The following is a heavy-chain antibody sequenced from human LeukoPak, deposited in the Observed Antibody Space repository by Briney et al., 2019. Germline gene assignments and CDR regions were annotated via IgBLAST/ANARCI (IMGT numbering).Heavy chain of an antibody. CDR2: ISYDGSNK. J-gene: IGHJ4*02. Sequence: GGSLRLSCAASGFTFSSYAMHWVRQAPGKGLEWVAVISYDGSNKYYADSVKGRFTISRDNSKNTLYLQMNSLRAEDMAVYYCARDSSGSLGYWGQGTLVTVSS. D-gene: IGHD6-19*01. CDR1: GFTFSSYA. CDR3: ARDSSGSLGY. V-gene: IGHV3-30*04.